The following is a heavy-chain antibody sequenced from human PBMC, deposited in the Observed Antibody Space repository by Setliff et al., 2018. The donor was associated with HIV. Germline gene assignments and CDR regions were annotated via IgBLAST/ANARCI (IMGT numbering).Heavy chain of an antibody. J-gene: IGHJ4*02. D-gene: IGHD3-9*01. V-gene: IGHV1-46*01. Sequence: ASVKVSCKASGYTFTKSIIHWVRQAPGQGLEWMGEINPSGGSTSYSEKFRGRATMTRDTSRSTVYMELSSLRFDDTAVYYCARVPILRYASPVDMWGQGTLVTVSS. CDR3: ARVPILRYASPVDM. CDR1: GYTFTKSI. CDR2: INPSGGST.